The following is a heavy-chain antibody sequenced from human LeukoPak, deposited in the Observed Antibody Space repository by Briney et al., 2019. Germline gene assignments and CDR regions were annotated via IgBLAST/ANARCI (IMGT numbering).Heavy chain of an antibody. CDR2: ISGSGGST. D-gene: IGHD1-26*01. CDR1: AFTFSRYA. Sequence: GGSLRLSCAASAFTFSRYAMSWVRQAPGKGLEWVSAISGSGGSTYYADSVKGRFTISRDNSKNTLYLQMNSLRAEDTAVYYWSKLGSSVSYWFDYWGQGTLVTVSS. J-gene: IGHJ4*02. CDR3: SKLGSSVSYWFDY. V-gene: IGHV3-23*01.